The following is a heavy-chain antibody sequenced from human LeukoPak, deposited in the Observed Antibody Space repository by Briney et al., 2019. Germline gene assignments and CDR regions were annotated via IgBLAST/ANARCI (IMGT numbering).Heavy chain of an antibody. CDR1: GFSVGGNY. D-gene: IGHD1-1*01. J-gene: IGHJ3*02. V-gene: IGHV3-53*01. CDR3: ARDRHRLRGMNGDGDAFDI. CDR2: IYSDGSI. Sequence: GGSLRLSCAASGFSVGGNYISWVRQAPGKGLEWVSMIYSDGSIFHADSVKGRFTMSRDNSRNTLDLQMNSLRVEDTAVYFCARDRHRLRGMNGDGDAFDIWGQGTMVTVSS.